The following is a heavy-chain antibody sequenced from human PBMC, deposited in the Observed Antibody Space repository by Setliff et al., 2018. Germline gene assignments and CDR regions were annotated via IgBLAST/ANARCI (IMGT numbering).Heavy chain of an antibody. V-gene: IGHV4-59*08. CDR3: ARQYYNYIWGSSDYYYYMDV. D-gene: IGHD3-16*01. CDR2: IYYTERA. Sequence: SETLRLSCAASGFTFSDYYMSWIRQPPGKGLECIGSIYYTERAYYNPSLGSRVTISVDTSRNQFYLKVDSVTAADTAVYYCARQYYNYIWGSSDYYYYMDVWGKGTTVTVSS. J-gene: IGHJ6*03. CDR1: GFTFSDYY.